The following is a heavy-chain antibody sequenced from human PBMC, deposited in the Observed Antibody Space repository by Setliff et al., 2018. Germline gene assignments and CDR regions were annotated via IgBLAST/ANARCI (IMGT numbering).Heavy chain of an antibody. Sequence: PSETLSLTCAVYGGSFSGYYWSWIRQPPGKGLEWIGEINHSDSTNYNPSLKSRVTISVDTSKNQFSLKLSSVTAADTAVYYCERDSSSSWYRSGNGEPDALDIWGQGTMVTVSS. D-gene: IGHD6-13*01. CDR1: GGSFSGYY. CDR3: ERDSSSSWYRSGNGEPDALDI. J-gene: IGHJ3*02. V-gene: IGHV4-34*01. CDR2: INHSDST.